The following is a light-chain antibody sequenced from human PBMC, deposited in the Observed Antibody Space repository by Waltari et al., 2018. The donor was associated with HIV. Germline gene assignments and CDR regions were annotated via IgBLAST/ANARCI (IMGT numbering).Light chain of an antibody. Sequence: QTVVTQEPSFSVSPGGTVTLTCGLSSGSVSPNYYPIWYQQTPGQPPRTLVYSTSTRSSGVPDRFSGSILGNKAALTITGAQAEDESDYYCVLYLTTGISVFGPGTKVTVL. V-gene: IGLV8-61*01. CDR3: VLYLTTGISV. J-gene: IGLJ1*01. CDR1: SGSVSPNYY. CDR2: STS.